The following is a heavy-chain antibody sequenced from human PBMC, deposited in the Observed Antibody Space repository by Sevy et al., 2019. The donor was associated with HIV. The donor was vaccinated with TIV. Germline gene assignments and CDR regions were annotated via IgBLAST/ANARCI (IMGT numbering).Heavy chain of an antibody. CDR3: ARSLTRDAFDI. V-gene: IGHV4-34*01. CDR1: GRSFSGYY. Sequence: TLSLTCAVYGRSFSGYYWSWIRQPPGKGLEWIGEINHSGSTKYNPSLKSRVSISVDMSKNQFSLKLSSVTAADTAVYYCARSLTRDAFDIWGQGTMVTVSS. J-gene: IGHJ3*02. CDR2: INHSGST. D-gene: IGHD3-16*02.